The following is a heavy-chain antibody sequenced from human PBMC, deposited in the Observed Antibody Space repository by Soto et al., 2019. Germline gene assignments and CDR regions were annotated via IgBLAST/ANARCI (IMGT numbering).Heavy chain of an antibody. CDR1: GFTVSSFP. CDR2: ISSSGDDS. V-gene: IGHV3-23*01. J-gene: IGHJ4*02. D-gene: IGHD6-19*01. Sequence: EMHLLESGGGLVQPGGSLRLSCAASGFTVSSFPMTWVRQAPGKGLEWVSSISSSGDDSFYADSVKGRFTISRDSSKNMLFLQLSSLRAEDTAVYNCARKVAGSIWGQGTLVTVSS. CDR3: ARKVAGSI.